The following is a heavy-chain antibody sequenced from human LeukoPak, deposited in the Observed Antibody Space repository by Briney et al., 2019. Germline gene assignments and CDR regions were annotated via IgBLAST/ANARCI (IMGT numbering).Heavy chain of an antibody. V-gene: IGHV1-18*01. CDR1: GYTFTSYG. CDR3: ARGHDSDLYNCFEP. D-gene: IGHD3-16*02. Sequence: ASVKVSCKASGYTFTSYGISWLRQAPGQGLEWMGWISAYNGNTNYAQKLQGRVTMTTDTSTSTAYMELRSLRSDDTAMYYCARGHDSDLYNCFEPWGQGTLVTVSS. CDR2: ISAYNGNT. J-gene: IGHJ5*02.